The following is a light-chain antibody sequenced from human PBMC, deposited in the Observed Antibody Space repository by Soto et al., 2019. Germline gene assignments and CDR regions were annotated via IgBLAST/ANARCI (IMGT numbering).Light chain of an antibody. CDR3: QQYERPPLT. Sequence: DIQMTQSPSSLSASVGERVTITCQATHDISNYLNWYQQKPGKAPKLLIYDATNLETGVPSRFSGSVSGRYYIFTISSLQAEDFATYYCQQYERPPLTFGGGTKVECK. J-gene: IGKJ4*01. CDR2: DAT. CDR1: HDISNY. V-gene: IGKV1-33*01.